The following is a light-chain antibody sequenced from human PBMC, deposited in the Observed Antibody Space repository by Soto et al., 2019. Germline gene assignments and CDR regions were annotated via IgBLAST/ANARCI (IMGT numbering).Light chain of an antibody. Sequence: QSVPTQPPSASGSPGQSVTFSCTGTSSDVGGYNYVSWYQQYPGKAPKLMIYEVYKRPSGVPDRFSGSKSGNTASLTVAGLQPEDDADYYCSAYAGSSTWLFGGGTKLTVL. V-gene: IGLV2-8*01. CDR2: EVY. CDR1: SSDVGGYNY. CDR3: SAYAGSSTWL. J-gene: IGLJ2*01.